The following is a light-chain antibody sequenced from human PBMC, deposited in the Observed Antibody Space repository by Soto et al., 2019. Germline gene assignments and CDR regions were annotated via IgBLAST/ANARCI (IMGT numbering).Light chain of an antibody. CDR1: SCNIGTGYD. CDR3: QSYDSSLSAHYV. CDR2: GNS. J-gene: IGLJ1*01. Sequence: QSVLTQPPSVSGAPGQWVTISCTGTSCNIGTGYDVHWYQQLPGTAPKLLIYGNSNRPSGVPDRFSGSKSGNSASLAITGLQAEDEADYYCQSYDSSLSAHYVFGTGTKLTVL. V-gene: IGLV1-40*01.